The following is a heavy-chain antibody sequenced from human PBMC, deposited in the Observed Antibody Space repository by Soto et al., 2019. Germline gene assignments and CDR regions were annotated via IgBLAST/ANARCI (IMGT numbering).Heavy chain of an antibody. CDR2: IYYSGST. Sequence: PSETLSLTCTVSGGSISSYYWSWIRQPPGKGLEWIGYIYYSGSTNYNPSLKSRVTISVDTSKNQFSLKLSSVTAADTAVYYCASQVAATPGYFDYWGQGTLSPSPQ. D-gene: IGHD2-15*01. V-gene: IGHV4-59*01. CDR1: GGSISSYY. J-gene: IGHJ4*02. CDR3: ASQVAATPGYFDY.